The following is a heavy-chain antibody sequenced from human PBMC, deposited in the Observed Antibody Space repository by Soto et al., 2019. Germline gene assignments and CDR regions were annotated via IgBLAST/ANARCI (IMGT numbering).Heavy chain of an antibody. D-gene: IGHD3-3*02. CDR1: CDSISSGDYY. V-gene: IGHV4-30-4*01. CDR3: ARLPSRHLVDY. J-gene: IGHJ4*02. Sequence: SETLSLTCTVSCDSISSGDYYWSWIRQPPGKGLEWIGYIYYSGSTYFNPSLKSRVTISVDTSKNQFSLNLRSVTAADTAVYYCARLPSRHLVDYWGQGTLVTVSS. CDR2: IYYSGST.